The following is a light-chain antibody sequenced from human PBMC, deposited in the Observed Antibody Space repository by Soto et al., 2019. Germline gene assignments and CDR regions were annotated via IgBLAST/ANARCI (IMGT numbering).Light chain of an antibody. J-gene: IGKJ5*01. V-gene: IGKV3D-11*01. CDR2: GAS. CDR3: QQRSNWLT. CDR1: QGVTTN. Sequence: EIVMTQSPATLFVSPGDRAILSCRAGQGVTTNFAWYQQKPGQAPRLLIYGASSRATGIPDRFSGSGSGTDFTLTISSLEPEDFAVYYCQQRSNWLTFGQGTRLEIK.